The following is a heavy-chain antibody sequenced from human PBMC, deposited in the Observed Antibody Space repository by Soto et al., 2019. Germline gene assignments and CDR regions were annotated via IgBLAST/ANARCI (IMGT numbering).Heavy chain of an antibody. CDR1: GFTFSSYW. CDR2: INSDGSST. CDR3: ARDRSWNDGYYYYGMDV. V-gene: IGHV3-74*01. D-gene: IGHD1-1*01. J-gene: IGHJ6*02. Sequence: GESLKISCAASGFTFSSYWMHWVRQAPGKGLVWVSRINSDGSSTSYADSVKGRFTISRDNAKNTLYLQMNSLRAEDTAVYYCARDRSWNDGYYYYGMDVWGQGTTVTVSS.